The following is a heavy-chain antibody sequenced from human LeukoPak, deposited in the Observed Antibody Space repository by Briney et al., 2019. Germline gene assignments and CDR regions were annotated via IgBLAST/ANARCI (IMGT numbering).Heavy chain of an antibody. CDR1: GFTFSSYG. Sequence: GGSLRLSCAASGFTFSSYGMHWVRQAPGKGLEGVAVISYDGSKKYYADSVKGRFTLSRDNSKNTLYLQMNSLRAEDTAVYYCARDGLYDSGTYIDYWGQGTLVTVSS. J-gene: IGHJ4*02. D-gene: IGHD3-10*01. CDR3: ARDGLYDSGTYIDY. CDR2: ISYDGSKK. V-gene: IGHV3-30*03.